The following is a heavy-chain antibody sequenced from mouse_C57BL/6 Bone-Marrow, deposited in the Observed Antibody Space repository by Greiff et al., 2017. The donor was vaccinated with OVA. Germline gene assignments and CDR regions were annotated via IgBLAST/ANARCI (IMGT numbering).Heavy chain of an antibody. Sequence: EVKLQESGGDLVKPGGSLKLSCAASGFTFSSYGMSWVRQTPDKRLEWVATISSGGSYTYYPDSVKGRFTISRDNAKNTLYLQMSSLKSEDTAMYYCARRVYSNYYFGYWGQGTTLTVSS. V-gene: IGHV5-6*02. J-gene: IGHJ2*01. CDR1: GFTFSSYG. D-gene: IGHD2-5*01. CDR3: ARRVYSNYYFGY. CDR2: ISSGGSYT.